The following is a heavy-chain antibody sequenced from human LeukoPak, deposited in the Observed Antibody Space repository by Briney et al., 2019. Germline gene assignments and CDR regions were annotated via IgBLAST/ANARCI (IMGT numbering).Heavy chain of an antibody. CDR2: IKQDGSEK. J-gene: IGHJ6*03. CDR3: ARVGHSSGWYGYYYYYMDV. D-gene: IGHD6-19*01. CDR1: GFTFSSYW. V-gene: IGHV3-7*01. Sequence: GGSLRLSCAASGFTFSSYWMSWVRQAPGKGLEWVANIKQDGSEKYYVDSVKGRFTISRDNAKNSLYLQMNSPRAEDTAVYYCARVGHSSGWYGYYYYYMDVWGKGTTVTISS.